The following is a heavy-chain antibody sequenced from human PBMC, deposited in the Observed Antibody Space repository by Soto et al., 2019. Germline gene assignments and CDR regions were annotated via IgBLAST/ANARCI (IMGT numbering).Heavy chain of an antibody. CDR2: IYYSGST. D-gene: IGHD2-21*02. CDR1: GGSISSSSYF. J-gene: IGHJ5*02. CDR3: ARHPSDFWFDP. V-gene: IGHV4-39*01. Sequence: QLQLQESGPGLVKPSETLSLTCSVSGGSISSSSYFWGWIRQPPGKGLEWIGSIYYSGSTYYNPSLKSRVPVSVDTSKNQFPLKLSSVSAADGAVYYCARHPSDFWFDPWGQGTLVTVSS.